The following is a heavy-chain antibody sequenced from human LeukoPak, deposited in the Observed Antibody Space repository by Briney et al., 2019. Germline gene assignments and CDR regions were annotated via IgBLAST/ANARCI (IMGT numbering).Heavy chain of an antibody. J-gene: IGHJ4*02. Sequence: ASVKVSCKASGYTFTGYYMHWVRQAPGQGLEWMGWINPNSGGTNYAQKFQGRVTMTRDMSTSTVYMELSSLRSEDTAVYYCARDRGWELRWFELDYWGQGTLVTVSS. CDR2: INPNSGGT. V-gene: IGHV1-2*02. D-gene: IGHD1-26*01. CDR3: ARDRGWELRWFELDY. CDR1: GYTFTGYY.